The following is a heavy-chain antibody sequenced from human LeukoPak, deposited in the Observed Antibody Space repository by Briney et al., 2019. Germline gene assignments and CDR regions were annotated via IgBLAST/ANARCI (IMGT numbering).Heavy chain of an antibody. Sequence: PSETLSLTCAVYGGSFSGYYWSWIRQPPGKGLEWIGYIYYSGSTNYNPSLKSRVTISVDTSKNQFSLKLSSVTAADAAVYYCAREGLHYYDSSGYYYIDYWGQGTLVTVSS. D-gene: IGHD3-22*01. CDR1: GGSFSGYY. CDR2: IYYSGST. CDR3: AREGLHYYDSSGYYYIDY. V-gene: IGHV4-59*01. J-gene: IGHJ4*02.